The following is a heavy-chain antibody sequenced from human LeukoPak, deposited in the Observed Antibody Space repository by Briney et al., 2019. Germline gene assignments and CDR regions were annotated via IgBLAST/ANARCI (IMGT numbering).Heavy chain of an antibody. CDR1: GFTFSSYS. V-gene: IGHV3-21*01. D-gene: IGHD3-22*01. CDR3: ARALNYYDSSGY. J-gene: IGHJ4*02. Sequence: GGSLRLSCAASGFTFSSYSMNWVRQAPGKGLEWVSSISSSSSYIYYADAVKGRFTISRDNVKNSLYLQMNSLRADDTAVYYCARALNYYDSSGYWGQGTLVTVSS. CDR2: ISSSSSYI.